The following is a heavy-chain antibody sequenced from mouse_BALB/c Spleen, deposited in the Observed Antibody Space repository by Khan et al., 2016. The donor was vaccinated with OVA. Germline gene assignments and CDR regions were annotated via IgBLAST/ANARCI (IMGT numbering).Heavy chain of an antibody. V-gene: IGHV5-6-5*01. CDR2: ISSGDTT. CDR3: ARDYWFAY. CDR1: GFTFSNYG. Sequence: EVELVESGGGLVKPGGSLKLSCAASGFTFSNYGVPWVRQTPEKRLEWVASISSGDTTYYPDSVKGRFTITKDNARNILYLQMSSLRSEDTAMDYCARDYWFAYWGQGTLVTVSA. J-gene: IGHJ3*01. D-gene: IGHD2-13*01.